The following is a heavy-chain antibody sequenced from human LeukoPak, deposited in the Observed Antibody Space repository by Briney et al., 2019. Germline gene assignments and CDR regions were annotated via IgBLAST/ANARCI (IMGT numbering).Heavy chain of an antibody. CDR2: ISSSSSYI. J-gene: IGHJ6*02. D-gene: IGHD3-3*01. CDR3: AKAVDDFWSGYYRYYGMDV. V-gene: IGHV3-21*04. Sequence: PGGSLRLSCAASGFTFSSYSMNWVRQAPGKGLEWVSSISSSSSYIYYADSVKGRFTISRDNSKNTLYLQMNSLRAEDTAVYYCAKAVDDFWSGYYRYYGMDVWGQGTTVTVSS. CDR1: GFTFSSYS.